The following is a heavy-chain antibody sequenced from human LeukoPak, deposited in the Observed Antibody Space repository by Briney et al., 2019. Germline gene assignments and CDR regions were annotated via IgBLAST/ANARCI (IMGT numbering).Heavy chain of an antibody. CDR2: IKQDGSEK. CDR1: RFTFSSDW. Sequence: GGSLRLSCAASRFTFSSDWMSWVRQAPGKGLEWVANIKQDGSEKYYVDSVKGRFTISRDNAKNSLYLQMNSLRAEDTAVYYCARGGGRRPTEYYFDYWGQGTLVTVSS. D-gene: IGHD3-16*01. J-gene: IGHJ4*02. CDR3: ARGGGRRPTEYYFDY. V-gene: IGHV3-7*01.